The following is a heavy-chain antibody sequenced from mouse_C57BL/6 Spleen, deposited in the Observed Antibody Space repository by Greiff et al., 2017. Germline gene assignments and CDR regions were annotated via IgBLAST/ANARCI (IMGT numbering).Heavy chain of an antibody. J-gene: IGHJ4*01. CDR2: ISYDGSN. D-gene: IGHD1-1*01. CDR1: GYSITSGYY. Sequence: VQLKESGPGLVKPSQSLSLTCSVTGYSITSGYYWNWIRQFPGNKLEWMGYISYDGSNNYNPSLKNRISITRDTSKNQFFLKLNSVTTEDTATYYCARGDYYGSPDAMDYWGQGTSVTVSS. V-gene: IGHV3-6*01. CDR3: ARGDYYGSPDAMDY.